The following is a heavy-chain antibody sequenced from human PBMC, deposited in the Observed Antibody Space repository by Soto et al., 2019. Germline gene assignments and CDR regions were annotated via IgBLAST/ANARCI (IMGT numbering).Heavy chain of an antibody. J-gene: IGHJ5*02. Sequence: HPGVSLRLSFAASGFTFSSYSMNWVRQAPGKGLEWVSYISSSSTTKYYADSVKGRFTISRDNAKNSLYLQMNSLRAEDTAVYYCARDGCSGSNCLNWFDPWGQGTLVTSPQ. V-gene: IGHV3-48*01. CDR2: ISSSSTTK. D-gene: IGHD2-15*01. CDR1: GFTFSSYS. CDR3: ARDGCSGSNCLNWFDP.